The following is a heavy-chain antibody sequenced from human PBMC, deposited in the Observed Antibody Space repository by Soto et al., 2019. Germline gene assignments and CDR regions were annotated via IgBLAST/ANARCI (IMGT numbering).Heavy chain of an antibody. J-gene: IGHJ4*02. V-gene: IGHV3-7*04. CDR2: IKNDGSNT. Sequence: PGGSLRLSCAASGFTFSNSWMSWVRQAPGKGLEWVANIKNDGSNTNYVDSVKGRFTVSRDNAQNSLYLQMTSLRAEDTAVYYCTRGVTAAGSWGQGTLVTVSS. CDR3: TRGVTAAGS. CDR1: GFTFSNSW. D-gene: IGHD1-20*01.